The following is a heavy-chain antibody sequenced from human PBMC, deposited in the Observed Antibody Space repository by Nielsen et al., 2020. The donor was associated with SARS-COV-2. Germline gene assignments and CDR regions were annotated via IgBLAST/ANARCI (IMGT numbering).Heavy chain of an antibody. CDR3: IGAGTYNYGLAY. Sequence: GESLKISCAASGFTFAYSRMHWVRQAPGKGLEWISRNHREGYTRDYADSVKGRFTISRDNAANTLSLQMRSLRAEDTAVYFCIGAGTYNYGLAYWG. J-gene: IGHJ6*01. CDR1: GFTFAYSR. V-gene: IGHV3-74*01. CDR2: NHREGYTR. D-gene: IGHD5-18*01.